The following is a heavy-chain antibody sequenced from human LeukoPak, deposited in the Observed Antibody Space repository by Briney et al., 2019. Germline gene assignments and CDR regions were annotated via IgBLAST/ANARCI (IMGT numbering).Heavy chain of an antibody. J-gene: IGHJ4*02. CDR1: GGTFSCYV. CDR2: IIPILGIA. V-gene: IGHV1-69*10. Sequence: SVKVSCKASGGTFSCYVSRWVRQPPSRELEWMGRIIPILGIANYAQKFQGRVTITADKSTSTAYMELSSLRSEDTAVYYCARRPRCGGDCSGVEYWGQGTLVTVSS. D-gene: IGHD2-21*01. CDR3: ARRPRCGGDCSGVEY.